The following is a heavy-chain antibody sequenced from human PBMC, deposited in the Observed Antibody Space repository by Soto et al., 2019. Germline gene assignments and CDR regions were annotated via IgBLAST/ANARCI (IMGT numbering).Heavy chain of an antibody. V-gene: IGHV3-11*01. D-gene: IGHD3-22*01. CDR1: GFTFSDYY. CDR3: ARDSSGYYSHYYYYYGMDV. Sequence: GGSLRLSCAASGFTFSDYYMSWIRQAPGKGLEWVSYISSSGSTIYYADSVKGRFTISRDNAKNSLYLQMNSLRAEDTAVYYCARDSSGYYSHYYYYYGMDVWGQGTTVTVSS. CDR2: ISSSGSTI. J-gene: IGHJ6*02.